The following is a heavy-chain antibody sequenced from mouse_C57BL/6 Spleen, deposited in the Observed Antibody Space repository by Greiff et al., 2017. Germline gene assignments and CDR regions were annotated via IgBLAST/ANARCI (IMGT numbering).Heavy chain of an antibody. V-gene: IGHV10-3*01. D-gene: IGHD6-1*01. CDR3: VREGYGSSYPLYFDY. J-gene: IGHJ2*01. CDR1: GFTFNTYA. CDR2: ISSKSSNYAT. Sequence: EVQLQESGGGLVQPKGSLKLSCAASGFTFNTYAMHWVRQAPGKGLEWVARISSKSSNYATYYADSVKDRFTISRDDSQSMLHLQMNNLKTEDTAMYYGVREGYGSSYPLYFDYWGQGTTLTVSS.